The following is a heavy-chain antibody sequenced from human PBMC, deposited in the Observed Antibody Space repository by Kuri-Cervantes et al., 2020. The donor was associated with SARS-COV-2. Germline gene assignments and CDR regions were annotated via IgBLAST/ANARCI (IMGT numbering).Heavy chain of an antibody. Sequence: ASVKVSCKASRYTFTKYFTQWVRQGPGQGLEWMGWISAYNGNTNYAQKLQGRVTMTTDTSTSTAYMELRSLRSDDTAVYYCARTGVRFLEWLSKDADAFDIWGQGTMVTVSS. CDR2: ISAYNGNT. CDR3: ARTGVRFLEWLSKDADAFDI. CDR1: RYTFTKYF. V-gene: IGHV1-18*04. J-gene: IGHJ3*02. D-gene: IGHD3-3*01.